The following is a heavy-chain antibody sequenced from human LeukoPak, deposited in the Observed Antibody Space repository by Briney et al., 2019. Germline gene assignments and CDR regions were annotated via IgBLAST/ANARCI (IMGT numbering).Heavy chain of an antibody. D-gene: IGHD6-13*01. Sequence: GGSLRLSCAASGFTFSSYWMSWVRQAPGKGLEWVANIKQDGSEKYYVDSVKGRFTISRENAKNSLYLQMNSLRAGDTAVYYCVRAPGAAAVYWYFDLWGRGTLVTVSS. CDR3: VRAPGAAAVYWYFDL. J-gene: IGHJ2*01. V-gene: IGHV3-7*01. CDR2: IKQDGSEK. CDR1: GFTFSSYW.